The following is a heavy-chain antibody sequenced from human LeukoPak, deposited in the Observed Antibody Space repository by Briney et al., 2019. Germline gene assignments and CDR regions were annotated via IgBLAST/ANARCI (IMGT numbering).Heavy chain of an antibody. J-gene: IGHJ4*02. D-gene: IGHD2-15*01. CDR2: ISSSSSYI. V-gene: IGHV3-21*04. Sequence: KTGGSLRLSCAASGFTFSSYSMNWVRQAPGKGLEWVSSISSSSSYIYYADSVKGRFTISRDNSKNTLYLQMNSLRAEDTAVYYCAKVGGDYCSGGSCYGSYFDYWGQGTLVTVSS. CDR1: GFTFSSYS. CDR3: AKVGGDYCSGGSCYGSYFDY.